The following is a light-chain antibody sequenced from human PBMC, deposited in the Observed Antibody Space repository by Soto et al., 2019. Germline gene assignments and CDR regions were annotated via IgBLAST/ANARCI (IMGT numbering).Light chain of an antibody. J-gene: IGKJ5*01. Sequence: DIVMTQSPDSLAVSLGERATINCKSSQSVLSTSNDKNFLAWHQQKPGQPPKLLIYWASTWEPGVPERFSGSGSGTDFTLTISSLQAEDVAVYYCQQYYGNPITFGQGTRLEIK. V-gene: IGKV4-1*01. CDR2: WAS. CDR3: QQYYGNPIT. CDR1: QSVLSTSNDKNF.